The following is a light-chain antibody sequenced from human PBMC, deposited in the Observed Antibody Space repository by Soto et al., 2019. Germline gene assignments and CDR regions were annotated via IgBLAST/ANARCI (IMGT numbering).Light chain of an antibody. V-gene: IGKV1-5*01. CDR1: QSISTW. J-gene: IGKJ1*01. Sequence: DIQMTQSPSTLSASVGDRVTITCRASQSISTWLAWYQQKPGKAPKLLINDASSLQSGVPSRYSGSGSGTEFTLTISSLQPDDFATYYCQQYSTYWTFXQGTKVDIK. CDR2: DAS. CDR3: QQYSTYWT.